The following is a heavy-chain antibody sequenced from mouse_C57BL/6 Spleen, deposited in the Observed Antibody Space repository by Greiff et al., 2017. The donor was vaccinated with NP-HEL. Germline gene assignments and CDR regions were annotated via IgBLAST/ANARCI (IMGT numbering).Heavy chain of an antibody. Sequence: QVQLQQSGPELVKPGASVKISCKASGYAFSSSWMNWVKQRPGKGLEWIGRIYPGDGDPNYNGKFTGKAPLTADKSSSTAYMQLSSLTSEDSAVYFCARSGGCDGYFDVWGTGTTVTVSS. V-gene: IGHV1-82*01. J-gene: IGHJ1*03. CDR3: ARSGGCDGYFDV. D-gene: IGHD3-3*01. CDR1: GYAFSSSW. CDR2: IYPGDGDP.